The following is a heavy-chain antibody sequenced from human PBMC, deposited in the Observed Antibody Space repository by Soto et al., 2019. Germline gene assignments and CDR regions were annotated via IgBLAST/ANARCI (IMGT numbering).Heavy chain of an antibody. D-gene: IGHD3-3*01. CDR3: ARDPQGVVDYYYYYGMDF. V-gene: IGHV3-21*01. CDR1: QFTFSVYT. J-gene: IGHJ6*02. CDR2: ISSTGDQI. Sequence: GGSLRLSCAASQFTFSVYTMNWVRQAPGKGLEWVSSISSTGDQIYYADSVKGRFTISRDNAKKSLYLLMNSLRAEDTAVYYCARDPQGVVDYYYYYGMDFWGQGTTVTVSS.